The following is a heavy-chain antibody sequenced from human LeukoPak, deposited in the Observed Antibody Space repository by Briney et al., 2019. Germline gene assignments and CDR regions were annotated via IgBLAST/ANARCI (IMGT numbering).Heavy chain of an antibody. Sequence: PGGSLRLSCAASGFTVSSNYMSWVRQAPGKGLECVSVIYSGGSTYYADSVKGRFTISRDNSKNTLYLQMNSLRAEVTAVYYCARYPSDQYYFDYWGQGTLVTVSS. CDR2: IYSGGST. CDR1: GFTVSSNY. CDR3: ARYPSDQYYFDY. J-gene: IGHJ4*02. V-gene: IGHV3-53*01.